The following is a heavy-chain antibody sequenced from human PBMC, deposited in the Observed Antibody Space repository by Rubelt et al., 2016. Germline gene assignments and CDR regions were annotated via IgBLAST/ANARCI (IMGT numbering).Heavy chain of an antibody. J-gene: IGHJ4*02. CDR2: ITSDGSEK. V-gene: IGHV3-7*01. Sequence: EVQLVESGGDLVQPGGSLRLSCAASRVTFSGYWMGWVRQSPGKGLAWVADITSDGSEKYYADSVEGRFTISRDNAKNSLYLQMNSLRAEETALYYCVRVRPGSVDYWGQGTLVTVSS. CDR3: VRVRPGSVDY. CDR1: RVTFSGYW. D-gene: IGHD1-14*01.